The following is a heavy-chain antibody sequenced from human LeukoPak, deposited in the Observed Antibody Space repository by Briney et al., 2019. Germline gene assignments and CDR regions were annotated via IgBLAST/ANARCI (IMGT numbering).Heavy chain of an antibody. V-gene: IGHV3-21*01. CDR2: ISSSSSYI. Sequence: PGGSLRLSCAASGFTFSSYSMNWVRQAPGKGLEWVSSISSSSSYIYYADSVKGRFTISRDNAKNSLYLQMNSLRAEDTAVYYCARVGYVDTAMATDYWGQGTLVTVSS. CDR1: GFTFSSYS. CDR3: ARVGYVDTAMATDY. D-gene: IGHD5-18*01. J-gene: IGHJ4*02.